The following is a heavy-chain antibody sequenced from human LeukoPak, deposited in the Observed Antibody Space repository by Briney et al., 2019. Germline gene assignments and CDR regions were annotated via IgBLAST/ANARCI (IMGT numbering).Heavy chain of an antibody. V-gene: IGHV3-9*01. CDR2: ISWNRGRI. CDR1: GFTFYDYA. J-gene: IGHJ3*02. CDR3: AKDISGVTTVTTGSFDI. Sequence: GGSLRLSCAASGFTFYDYAMRWVRHAPGKGLGGGSGISWNRGRIEYADSVKGGFTISRDKAKNSLYLQIISLRAEYTALYYCAKDISGVTTVTTGSFDIWGQGTMVTVSS. D-gene: IGHD4-11*01.